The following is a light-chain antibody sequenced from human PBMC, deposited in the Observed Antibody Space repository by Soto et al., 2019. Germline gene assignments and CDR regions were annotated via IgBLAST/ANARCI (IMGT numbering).Light chain of an antibody. V-gene: IGLV1-44*01. CDR3: ATWDDSLDGPV. CDR1: SSDIGINT. CDR2: SNY. Sequence: QSVLTQPPSASGTPGQRVTISCSGRSSDIGINTVNWYQQLPGTAHKLLIYSNYQRPSGVPDRFSGSKSGTSALLAISGLQSEDEADYYCATWDDSLDGPVFGGGTKVTVL. J-gene: IGLJ2*01.